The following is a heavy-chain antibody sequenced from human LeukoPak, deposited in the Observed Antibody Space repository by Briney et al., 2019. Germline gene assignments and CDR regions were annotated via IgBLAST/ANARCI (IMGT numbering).Heavy chain of an antibody. D-gene: IGHD4-17*01. V-gene: IGHV4-4*02. CDR3: ARDISYGDYDGDY. Sequence: SETLSRTCAVSGGSISSSNWWSWVRQPPGKGLEWIGEIYHSGSTNYNPSLKSRVTISVDKSKNQFSLKLSSVTAADTAVYYCARDISYGDYDGDYWGQGTLVTVSS. CDR1: GGSISSSNW. CDR2: IYHSGST. J-gene: IGHJ4*02.